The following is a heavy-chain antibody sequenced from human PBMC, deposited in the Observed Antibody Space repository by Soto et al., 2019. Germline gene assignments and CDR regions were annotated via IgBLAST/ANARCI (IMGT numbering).Heavy chain of an antibody. CDR3: ARPDILTGYYTY. V-gene: IGHV3-11*01. CDR2: ISSSGSTI. CDR1: GFTFSDYY. D-gene: IGHD3-9*01. J-gene: IGHJ4*02. Sequence: GGSLRLSCAASGFTFSDYYMSWIRQAPGKGLEWVSYISSSGSTIYYADSVKCRFTISRDNAKNSLYLQMNSLRAEDTAVYYAARPDILTGYYTYWGQETLVTVSS.